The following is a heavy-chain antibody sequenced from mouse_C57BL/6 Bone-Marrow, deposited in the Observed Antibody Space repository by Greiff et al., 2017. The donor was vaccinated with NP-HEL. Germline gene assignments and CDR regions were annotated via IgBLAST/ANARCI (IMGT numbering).Heavy chain of an antibody. CDR2: ISNLAYSI. Sequence: EVNLVESGGGLVQPGGSLKLSCAASGFTFSDYGMAWVRQAPRKGPEWVAFISNLAYSIYYADTVTGRFTISRENAKNTLYLEMSSLRSEDTAMYYCARLGAYYSNYYYAMDYWGQGTSVTVSS. V-gene: IGHV5-15*01. J-gene: IGHJ4*01. D-gene: IGHD2-5*01. CDR1: GFTFSDYG. CDR3: ARLGAYYSNYYYAMDY.